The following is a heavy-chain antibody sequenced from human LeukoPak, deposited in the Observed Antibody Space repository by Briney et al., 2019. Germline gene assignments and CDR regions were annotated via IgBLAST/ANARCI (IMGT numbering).Heavy chain of an antibody. D-gene: IGHD2-21*02. V-gene: IGHV4-4*07. J-gene: IGHJ5*02. CDR3: ARERVWRYCGGDSCGWFDP. CDR2: VFVSGST. CDR1: DDSISNYY. Sequence: SETLSLTCIVSDDSISNYYWSWIRQPAGKGLEWIGRVFVSGSTDYNPSLESRVTISVDTSKNQFSLKLSSVTAADTAVYYCARERVWRYCGGDSCGWFDPWGQGTLVTVSS.